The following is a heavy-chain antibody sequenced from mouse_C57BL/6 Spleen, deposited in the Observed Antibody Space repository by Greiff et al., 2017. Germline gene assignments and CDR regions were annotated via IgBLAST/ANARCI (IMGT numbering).Heavy chain of an antibody. CDR2: IHPSDSDT. CDR3: APMIKRLYWCFGV. J-gene: IGHJ1*03. D-gene: IGHD2-4*01. CDR1: GYTFTSYW. Sequence: QVQLQQPGAELVKPGASVKVSCKASGYTFTSYWMHWVKQRPGQGLEWIGRIHPSDSDTNYNQKFKGKATLTVDKSSSTAYMQLSSLTSEDSAVYNCAPMIKRLYWCFGVWGTGTTVTVSS. V-gene: IGHV1-74*01.